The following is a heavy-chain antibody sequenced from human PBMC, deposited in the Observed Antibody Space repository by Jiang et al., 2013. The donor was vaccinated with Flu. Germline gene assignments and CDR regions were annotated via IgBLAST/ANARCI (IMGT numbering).Heavy chain of an antibody. CDR2: IYRIGYT. D-gene: IGHD3-10*01. V-gene: IGHV4-38-2*02. J-gene: IGHJ4*02. CDR1: GNAAIYQHS. Sequence: GSGLVKPSETLSLTCSVSGNAAIYQHSWAWVRQPPGKGLEWIGSIYRIGYTFYNPLLASRVLISVDTSKNQFSLKLSSVTAADTAVYYCARGVFMVRGRVDYWGQGTLVTVSS. CDR3: ARGVFMVRGRVDY.